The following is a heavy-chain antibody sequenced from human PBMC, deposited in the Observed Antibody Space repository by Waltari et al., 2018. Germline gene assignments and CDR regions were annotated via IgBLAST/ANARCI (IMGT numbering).Heavy chain of an antibody. V-gene: IGHV3-23*04. J-gene: IGHJ5*02. Sequence: EVQLVESGGGLVQPGGSLRLSCAASGFTFSSYAMSWVRQAPGKGLEWVSAISGSGGSTYYADSVKGRFTISRDNSKNTLYLQMNSLRAEDTAVYYCAKDREPSGYDKWENWFDPWGQGTLVTVSS. D-gene: IGHD5-12*01. CDR1: GFTFSSYA. CDR3: AKDREPSGYDKWENWFDP. CDR2: ISGSGGST.